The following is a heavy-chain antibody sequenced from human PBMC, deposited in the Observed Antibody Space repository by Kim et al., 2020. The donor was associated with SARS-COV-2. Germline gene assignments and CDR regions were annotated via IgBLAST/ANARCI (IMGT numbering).Heavy chain of an antibody. Sequence: SETLSLTCAVYGGSFSGYYWSWIRQPPGKGLEWIGEINHSGSTNYNPSLKSRVTISVDTSKNQFSLKLSSVTAADTAVYYCARDPIRQNAFDIWGQGTMVTVSS. CDR1: GGSFSGYY. D-gene: IGHD1-1*01. J-gene: IGHJ3*02. CDR3: ARDPIRQNAFDI. CDR2: INHSGST. V-gene: IGHV4-34*01.